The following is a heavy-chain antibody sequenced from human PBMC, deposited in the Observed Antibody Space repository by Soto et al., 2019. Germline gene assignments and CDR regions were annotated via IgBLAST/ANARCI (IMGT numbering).Heavy chain of an antibody. Sequence: SETLSLTCNVSGASISSSSYYWGWIRQPPGKGLEWIGSIYYSGSTYYNPSLKSRVTISVDTSKNQFSLKLSSVTAADTAVYYCAREGGLLNWFDPWGQGTLVT. CDR1: GASISSSSYY. J-gene: IGHJ5*02. V-gene: IGHV4-39*02. CDR3: AREGGLLNWFDP. CDR2: IYYSGST.